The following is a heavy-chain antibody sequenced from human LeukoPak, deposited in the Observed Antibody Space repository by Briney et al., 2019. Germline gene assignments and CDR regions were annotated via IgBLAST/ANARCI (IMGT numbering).Heavy chain of an antibody. CDR1: GFTFSSYS. J-gene: IGHJ4*02. CDR3: ARISYYYGSGSYYFDY. CDR2: ISSSSSYI. D-gene: IGHD3-10*01. Sequence: GGSLRLSCAASGFTFSSYSMKWVRQAPGKGLEWVSYISSSSSYIYYADSVKGRFTISRDNAKNSLYLQMNSLRAEDTAVYYCARISYYYGSGSYYFDYWGQGTLVTVSS. V-gene: IGHV3-21*04.